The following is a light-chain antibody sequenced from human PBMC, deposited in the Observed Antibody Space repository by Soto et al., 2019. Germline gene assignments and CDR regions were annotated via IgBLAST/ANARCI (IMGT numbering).Light chain of an antibody. CDR2: RNN. J-gene: IGLJ1*01. Sequence: QLVLTQPPSASGTPGQRVNLSCSGSSSNIGSNYVYWYRQFPGTAPKLLIQRNNQRPSGVPARFSGSKSGTSASLAISGLRSEDEADYYCSSFTSSSTRVFGTGTKVTVL. CDR1: SSNIGSNY. V-gene: IGLV1-47*01. CDR3: SSFTSSSTRV.